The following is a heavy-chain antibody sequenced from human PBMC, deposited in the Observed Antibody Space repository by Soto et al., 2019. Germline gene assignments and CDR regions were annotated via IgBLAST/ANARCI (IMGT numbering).Heavy chain of an antibody. J-gene: IGHJ5*02. CDR2: MWPSGGT. CDR3: ATCLHYSNGGRFDP. V-gene: IGHV4-4*02. Sequence: PSETLSLTCAVSGVSIGSPNWWTWVRQAPGKGLEWIGEMWPSGGTTYNPSLRNRVTISVDNSKNHLSLTLTSVTAADTAIYYCATCLHYSNGGRFDPWGQGALVTVSS. CDR1: GVSIGSPNW. D-gene: IGHD2-8*01.